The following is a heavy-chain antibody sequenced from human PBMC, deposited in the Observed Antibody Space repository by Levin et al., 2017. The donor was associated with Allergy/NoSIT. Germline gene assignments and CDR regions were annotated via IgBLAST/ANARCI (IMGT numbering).Heavy chain of an antibody. CDR2: ISDDGSSE. CDR1: GFTFSNYA. J-gene: IGHJ4*02. V-gene: IGHV3-30-3*01. D-gene: IGHD1-1*01. Sequence: LSLTCAASGFTFSNYAMHWVRQAPGKGLEWVGVISDDGSSEFYIDSVKGRFTISRDNSRNRLYLQMDSLRAEDTALYYCVREIAEEGTWGQGTLVIVSS. CDR3: VREIAEEGT.